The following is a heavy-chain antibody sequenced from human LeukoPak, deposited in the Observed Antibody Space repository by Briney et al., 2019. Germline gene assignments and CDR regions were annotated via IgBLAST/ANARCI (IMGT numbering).Heavy chain of an antibody. V-gene: IGHV1-69*13. CDR3: AIPDYGDYNDNWFDP. J-gene: IGHJ5*02. CDR2: IIPIFGTA. D-gene: IGHD4-17*01. Sequence: ASVKVSCKASGGTFSSYAINWVRQAPGQGLEWMGGIIPIFGTANYAQKFQGRVTITADESTSTAYMELSSLRSEDTAVYYCAIPDYGDYNDNWFDPWGQGTLVTVSS. CDR1: GGTFSSYA.